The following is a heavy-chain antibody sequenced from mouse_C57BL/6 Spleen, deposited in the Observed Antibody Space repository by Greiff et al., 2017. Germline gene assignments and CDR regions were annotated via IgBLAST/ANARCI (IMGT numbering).Heavy chain of an antibody. CDR3: TRNYYGSSYVNY. CDR2: IDPENGDT. CDR1: GFNIKDDY. V-gene: IGHV14-4*01. D-gene: IGHD1-1*01. J-gene: IGHJ2*01. Sequence: EVQLQESGAELVRPGASVKLSCTASGFNIKDDYMHWVKQRPEQGLEWIGWIDPENGDTEYASKFQGKATITADTSSNTAYLQLSSLTSEDTAVYYCTRNYYGSSYVNYWGQGTTLTVSS.